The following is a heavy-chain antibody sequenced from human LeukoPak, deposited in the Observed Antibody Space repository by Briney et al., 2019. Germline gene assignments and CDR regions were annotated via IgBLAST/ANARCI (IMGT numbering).Heavy chain of an antibody. V-gene: IGHV1-8*01. CDR2: MNPNSGNT. J-gene: IGHJ3*02. Sequence: GASVKVSCKASGYTFISYDINWVRQATGQGLEWMGWMNPNSGNTGYAQKFQGRVTMTRNTSISTAYMELSSLRSEDTAVYYCARVPSAPSSAKLFDIWGQGTMVTVSS. CDR3: ARVPSAPSSAKLFDI. CDR1: GYTFISYD. D-gene: IGHD2-2*01.